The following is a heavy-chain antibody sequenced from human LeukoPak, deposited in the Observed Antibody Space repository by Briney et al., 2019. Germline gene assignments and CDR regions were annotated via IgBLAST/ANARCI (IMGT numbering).Heavy chain of an antibody. Sequence: GGSLRLSCAASGFTFSSYGMNWVRQAPGKGLEWVSYISSSSSTIYYADSVKGRFTISRDNAKNSLYLQMNSLRDEDTAVYYCARSRSSWGGPTFDYWGQGTLVTVSS. D-gene: IGHD6-13*01. CDR3: ARSRSSWGGPTFDY. J-gene: IGHJ4*02. V-gene: IGHV3-48*02. CDR1: GFTFSSYG. CDR2: ISSSSSTI.